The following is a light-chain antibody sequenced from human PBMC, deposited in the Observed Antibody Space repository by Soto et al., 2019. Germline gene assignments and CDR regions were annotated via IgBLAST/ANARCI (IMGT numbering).Light chain of an antibody. CDR1: QGIDSA. Sequence: AIQLTQSPSSLSASVGDRVTITCLASQGIDSALAWYQQKPGKAPKLLIYDASSLESGVPSRFSGSGSGTDFTLTISSLQPEDFATYYCQQFNVFGGGTKVDI. J-gene: IGKJ4*01. CDR3: QQFNV. V-gene: IGKV1-13*02. CDR2: DAS.